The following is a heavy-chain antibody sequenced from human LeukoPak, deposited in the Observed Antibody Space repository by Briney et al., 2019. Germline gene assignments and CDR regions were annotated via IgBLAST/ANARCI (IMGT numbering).Heavy chain of an antibody. J-gene: IGHJ4*02. V-gene: IGHV4-39*01. CDR2: IYYSGST. D-gene: IGHD3-10*01. Sequence: SETLSLTCTVSGGSISSSSYYWGWIRQPPGKGLEWIGSIYYSGSTYYNPSLKSRVTISVDTSKNQFFLKLSSVTAADTAAYYCARLLLWFGESSATFDYWGQGTLVTVSS. CDR1: GGSISSSSYY. CDR3: ARLLLWFGESSATFDY.